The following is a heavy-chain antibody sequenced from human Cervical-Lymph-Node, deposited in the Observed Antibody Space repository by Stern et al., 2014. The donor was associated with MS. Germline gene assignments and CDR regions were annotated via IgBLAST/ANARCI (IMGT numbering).Heavy chain of an antibody. V-gene: IGHV3-30*03. D-gene: IGHD3-10*01. Sequence: VQLVESGGGVVQPGRSLRLSCVASEFTFSIYGMYWVRQAPGKGLAWVSVVSYDESKKYYADSVKRRFTISRDNSKNTLYLQMNSLRTEDTAMYYCATAPMYFYTSGSYDFWGQGTLVTVSS. J-gene: IGHJ1*01. CDR1: EFTFSIYG. CDR2: VSYDESKK. CDR3: ATAPMYFYTSGSYDF.